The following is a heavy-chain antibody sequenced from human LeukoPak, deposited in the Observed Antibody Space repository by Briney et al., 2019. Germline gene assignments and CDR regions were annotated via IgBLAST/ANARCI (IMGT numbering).Heavy chain of an antibody. V-gene: IGHV3-23*01. D-gene: IGHD2-2*01. CDR3: AKGNRCSSTSCYGGSYYGMDV. CDR2: VRCSCGST. Sequence: GGTLRLSCAVSVFTFSSYAMSGVRGARGKGREWVSAVRCSCGSTYYADSVKGRFTISRDNSKNTLYLQMNSLRAEDTAVYYCAKGNRCSSTSCYGGSYYGMDVWGQGTTVTVSS. J-gene: IGHJ6*02. CDR1: VFTFSSYA.